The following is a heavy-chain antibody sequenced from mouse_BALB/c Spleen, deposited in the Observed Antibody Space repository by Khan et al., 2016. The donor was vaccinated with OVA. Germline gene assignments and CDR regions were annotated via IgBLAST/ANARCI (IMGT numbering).Heavy chain of an antibody. J-gene: IGHJ2*01. D-gene: IGHD1-3*01. V-gene: IGHV5-17*02. CDR2: ISSGSSTI. CDR1: GFTFSSFG. Sequence: EVELVESGGGLVQPGGSRKLSCAATGFTFSSFGMHWVRQAPEKGLEWVAFISSGSSTIYYADTVKGRFTISSDNPKNTLFLQMTSLRSEDTAMYYCARDNYVNFDYWGQGTTLTVSS. CDR3: ARDNYVNFDY.